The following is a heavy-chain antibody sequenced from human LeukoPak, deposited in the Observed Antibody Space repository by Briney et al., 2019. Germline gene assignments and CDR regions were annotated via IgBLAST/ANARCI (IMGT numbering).Heavy chain of an antibody. Sequence: ASVKVSCKTSGYTFTSYYMHWVRQAPGQGLEWMGIINPSGGSTSYAQKFQGRVTMTRDMSTSTVYMELSSLRSEDTAVYYCARGPDLWFGELLYGFDYWGQGTLVTVSS. CDR1: GYTFTSYY. D-gene: IGHD3-10*01. CDR3: ARGPDLWFGELLYGFDY. J-gene: IGHJ4*02. CDR2: INPSGGST. V-gene: IGHV1-46*01.